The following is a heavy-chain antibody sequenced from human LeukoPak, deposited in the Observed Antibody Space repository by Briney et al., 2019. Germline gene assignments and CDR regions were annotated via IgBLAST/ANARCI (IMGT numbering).Heavy chain of an antibody. CDR2: IYHSGST. V-gene: IGHV4-38-2*02. CDR3: ARVGATYAFDI. J-gene: IGHJ3*02. Sequence: SETLSLTCTVSGYFISSGYYWGWIRQPPGKGLEWIVNIYHSGSTYYNPSLKSRVTISVDTSKNQFSLKVNSVTAADTAVYYCARVGATYAFDIWGQGTMVTVSS. CDR1: GYFISSGYY. D-gene: IGHD1-26*01.